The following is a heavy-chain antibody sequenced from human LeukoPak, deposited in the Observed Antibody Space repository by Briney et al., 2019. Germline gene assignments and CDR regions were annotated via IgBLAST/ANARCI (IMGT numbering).Heavy chain of an antibody. V-gene: IGHV5-51*01. D-gene: IGHD4-11*01. Sequence: GESLKISCRVFGDNLASYWNGWVRQMPGKGLEWMGIIYPGDSDTRYSPSFQGQVTISADKSISTAYLQWSSLKASDTAMYYCVRRVGNSKYDYWGQGTLVTVSS. J-gene: IGHJ4*02. CDR1: GDNLASYW. CDR3: VRRVGNSKYDY. CDR2: IYPGDSDT.